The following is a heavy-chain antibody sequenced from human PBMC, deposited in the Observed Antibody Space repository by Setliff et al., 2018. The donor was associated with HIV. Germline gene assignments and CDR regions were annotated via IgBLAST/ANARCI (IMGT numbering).Heavy chain of an antibody. CDR3: ARQGQLGSE. D-gene: IGHD1-1*01. J-gene: IGHJ4*02. Sequence: SETLSLTCTVSGGSIYGSDYYWGWIRQPPGKGLESIGSIYYSGGTYYKPSLKSRVTISVDTSKNQFSLKLSSVTAADTAVYYCARQGQLGSEWGQGTLVTVS. V-gene: IGHV4-39*01. CDR1: GGSIYGSDYY. CDR2: IYYSGGT.